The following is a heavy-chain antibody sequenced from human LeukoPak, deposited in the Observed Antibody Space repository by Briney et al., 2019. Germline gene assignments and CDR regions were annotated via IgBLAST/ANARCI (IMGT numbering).Heavy chain of an antibody. V-gene: IGHV4-39*01. CDR2: IYYSGST. D-gene: IGHD4-17*01. CDR1: GGSITSSRHY. Sequence: SETLSLTCTVSGGSITSSRHYLVWIRQPPGKGLEWIGSIYYSGSTHYNPSLKSRVTISVDTSKNQFSLKLSSVTAADTAIYYCARQYGYAYGYFDYWGQGLLVTVSS. CDR3: ARQYGYAYGYFDY. J-gene: IGHJ4*02.